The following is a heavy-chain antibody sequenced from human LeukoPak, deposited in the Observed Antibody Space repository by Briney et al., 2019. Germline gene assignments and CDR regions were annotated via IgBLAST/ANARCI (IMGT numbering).Heavy chain of an antibody. J-gene: IGHJ4*02. Sequence: QTGGSLRLSCAASGFTFSSYAMHWVRQAPGKGLEWVAVISYDGSNKYYADSVKGRFTISRDNSKNTLYLQMNSLRAEDTAVYYCARGWDRDCTSTSCYIAYNWGQGTLVSVSS. CDR2: ISYDGSNK. V-gene: IGHV3-30-3*01. CDR3: ARGWDRDCTSTSCYIAYN. D-gene: IGHD2-2*02. CDR1: GFTFSSYA.